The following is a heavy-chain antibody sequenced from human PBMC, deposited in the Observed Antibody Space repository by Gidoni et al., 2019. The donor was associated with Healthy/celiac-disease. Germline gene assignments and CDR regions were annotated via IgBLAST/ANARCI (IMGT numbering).Heavy chain of an antibody. CDR3: AREEADYDILTGYYLGYFDY. J-gene: IGHJ4*02. V-gene: IGHV3-48*02. Sequence: EVQLLESGGGLVQPGGSLRLSCSASGFTFSSYSMNWVRQAHGKGMEWVSYISSSSSTIYYADSVKGRFTISRDNAKNSLYLQMNSLRDEDTAVYYCAREEADYDILTGYYLGYFDYWGQGTLVTVSS. CDR2: ISSSSSTI. CDR1: GFTFSSYS. D-gene: IGHD3-9*01.